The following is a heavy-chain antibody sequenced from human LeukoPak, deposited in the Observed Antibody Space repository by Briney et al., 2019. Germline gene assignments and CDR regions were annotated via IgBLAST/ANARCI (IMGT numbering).Heavy chain of an antibody. J-gene: IGHJ4*02. CDR1: GGSFSGYY. CDR3: ARFEWELLVLDY. V-gene: IGHV4-34*01. CDR2: INHSGST. D-gene: IGHD1-26*01. Sequence: SETLSLTCAVYGGSFSGYYWSWIRQPPGKGLEWIGEINHSGSTNYNPSLKSRVTISVDTSKNQFSLKLSSVTAADTAVYYCARFEWELLVLDYWGQGTLVTVSS.